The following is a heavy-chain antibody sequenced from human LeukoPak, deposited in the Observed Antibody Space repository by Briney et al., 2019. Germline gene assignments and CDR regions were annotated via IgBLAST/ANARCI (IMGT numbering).Heavy chain of an antibody. CDR3: AKDRRNYAGDAFDI. V-gene: IGHV3-7*03. D-gene: IGHD1-7*01. Sequence: PGGSLRLSCAASGIAFSDYTMNWVRQAPGKGLEWVANIIQDGSEKYYVDSVKGRFTVSRDNAKNSLDLQMNSLRAEDTAVYYCAKDRRNYAGDAFDIWGQGTMVTVSS. CDR1: GIAFSDYT. CDR2: IIQDGSEK. J-gene: IGHJ3*02.